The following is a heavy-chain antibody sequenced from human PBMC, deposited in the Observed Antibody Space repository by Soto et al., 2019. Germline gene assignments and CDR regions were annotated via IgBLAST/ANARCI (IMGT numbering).Heavy chain of an antibody. D-gene: IGHD3-22*01. CDR2: IYYSGST. CDR1: GGSISSGGGYY. V-gene: IGHV4-31*02. CDR3: ARSHDSSVLYFHH. Sequence: SETLSLTCTVSGGSISSGGGYYGSWIRQHPGKGLEWIGYIYYSGSTYYNPSLKSRVTISVDTSKNQFSLKLSSVTAADTAVYYCARSHDSSVLYFHHWGQGTLVTVSS. J-gene: IGHJ1*01.